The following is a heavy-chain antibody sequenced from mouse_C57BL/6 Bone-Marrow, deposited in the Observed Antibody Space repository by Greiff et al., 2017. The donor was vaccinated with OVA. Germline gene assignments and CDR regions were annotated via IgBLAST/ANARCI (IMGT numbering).Heavy chain of an antibody. J-gene: IGHJ3*01. V-gene: IGHV1-55*01. CDR3: ARSPDYYGSPWFAY. CDR2: IYPGSGST. Sequence: QVQLKPPWAELVKPGASVKMSCTASGYTFTSYWITWVQQRPGQGLEWIGDIYPGSGSTNYNEKFKSNATLTVDTSSSTAYMQLSRLTSEDSAVYYCARSPDYYGSPWFAYWGQGTLVTVSA. D-gene: IGHD1-1*01. CDR1: GYTFTSYW.